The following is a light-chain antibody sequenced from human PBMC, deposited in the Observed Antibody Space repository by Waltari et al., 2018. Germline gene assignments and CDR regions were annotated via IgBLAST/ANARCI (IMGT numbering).Light chain of an antibody. CDR3: QQYHTSWT. CDR2: KAS. CDR1: HTIDRW. Sequence: DIQMTQSPSTLSASVGDRVTITCRASHTIDRWLAWFQQKPGTAPKVLISKASSLEGGVPSRFSGSGSGTEFTLAISSLQPDDSATYFCQQYHTSWTFGQGTKVEIK. J-gene: IGKJ1*01. V-gene: IGKV1-5*03.